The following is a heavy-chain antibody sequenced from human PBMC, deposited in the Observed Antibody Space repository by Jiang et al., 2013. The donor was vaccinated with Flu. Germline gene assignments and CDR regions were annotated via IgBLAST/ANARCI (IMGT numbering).Heavy chain of an antibody. Sequence: RLSCAASGFTFSSYWMSWVRQAPGKGLEWVANIKQDGSEKYYVDSVKGRFTISRDNAKNSLYLQMNSLRAEDTAVYYCARSERLYQLLFSYYGMDVWGQGTTVTVSS. V-gene: IGHV3-7*01. CDR1: GFTFSSYW. CDR2: IKQDGSEK. CDR3: ARSERLYQLLFSYYGMDV. D-gene: IGHD2-2*01. J-gene: IGHJ6*02.